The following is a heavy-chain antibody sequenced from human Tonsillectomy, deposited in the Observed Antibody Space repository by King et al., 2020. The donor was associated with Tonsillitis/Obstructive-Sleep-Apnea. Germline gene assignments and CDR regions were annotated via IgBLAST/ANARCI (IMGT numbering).Heavy chain of an antibody. CDR3: AHIRLSDHDYGSAYYFDF. CDR1: GFSLSTSGMC. Sequence: TLKESGPALVKPTETLTLTCSFSGFSLSTSGMCVTWIRQPPGKALEWLARIDWDDDKYYSTSQNTRLTHSKDTSKNQVDLTMTNMDPLDTATYYSAHIRLSDHDYGSAYYFDFWGRGTLVTVSS. D-gene: IGHD5-12*01. CDR2: IDWDDDK. V-gene: IGHV2-70*11. J-gene: IGHJ4*02.